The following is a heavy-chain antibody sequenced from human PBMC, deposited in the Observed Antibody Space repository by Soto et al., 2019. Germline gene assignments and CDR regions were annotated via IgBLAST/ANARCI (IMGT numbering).Heavy chain of an antibody. Sequence: PSETLSLTCTVSGSSISSSSYYWGWFRQPPGKGLEWIGSIYYSGSTYYNPSLKSRVTISVDTSKNQFSLGLRSVTAVDTAVYYCASHRTFWPFDSWGQGTVVT. J-gene: IGHJ4*02. CDR1: GSSISSSSYY. CDR2: IYYSGST. CDR3: ASHRTFWPFDS. V-gene: IGHV4-39*01. D-gene: IGHD2-8*01.